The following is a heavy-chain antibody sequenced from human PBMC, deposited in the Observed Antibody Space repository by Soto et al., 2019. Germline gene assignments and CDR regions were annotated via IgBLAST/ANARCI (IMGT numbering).Heavy chain of an antibody. CDR1: GFSFSGYT. V-gene: IGHV3-23*01. J-gene: IGHJ4*02. CDR3: CPVKKMTGTTNYGY. CDR2: IGDSGAII. D-gene: IGHD3-9*01. Sequence: PGGSLRLTCAASGFSFSGYTMGWVRQALGKGLEWVSTIGDSGAIIFYADSVKGRFIISRDNSKNTVYLQMNSLRADDTAMYYCCPVKKMTGTTNYGYCGRSILVTVSS.